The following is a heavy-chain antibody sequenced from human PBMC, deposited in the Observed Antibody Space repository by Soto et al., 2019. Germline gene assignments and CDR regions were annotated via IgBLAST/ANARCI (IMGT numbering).Heavy chain of an antibody. J-gene: IGHJ6*02. Sequence: SVKVSCKASGGTFSSYAISWVRQAPGQGLEWMGGIIPIFGTANYAQKFQGRVTITADESTSTAYMELSSLRSEDTAVYYCAREQQLGLYYYYGMDVWGQGTTVTVSS. V-gene: IGHV1-69*13. CDR3: AREQQLGLYYYYGMDV. D-gene: IGHD6-13*01. CDR2: IIPIFGTA. CDR1: GGTFSSYA.